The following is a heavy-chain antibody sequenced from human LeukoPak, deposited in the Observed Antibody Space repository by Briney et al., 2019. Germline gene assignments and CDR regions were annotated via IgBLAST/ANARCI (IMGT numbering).Heavy chain of an antibody. D-gene: IGHD5-12*01. CDR1: GYTFTSYD. CDR2: MNHNSGNT. J-gene: IGHJ3*02. V-gene: IGHV1-8*01. Sequence: ASVKVSCKASGYTFTSYDINWVRQATGQGLEWMGWMNHNSGNTGYAQKFQGRVTMTRNTSISTAYMELSSLRSEDTAVYYCARRAGYGGAFDIWGQGTMVTVSS. CDR3: ARRAGYGGAFDI.